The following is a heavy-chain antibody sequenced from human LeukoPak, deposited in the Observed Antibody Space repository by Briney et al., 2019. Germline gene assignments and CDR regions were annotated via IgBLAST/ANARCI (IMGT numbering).Heavy chain of an antibody. CDR2: IRSNGGDT. CDR1: GFTFRENS. Sequence: GGSLRLSCAASGFTFRENSMSWVRQAPGKGLEWVSNIRSNGGDTYYTDSVKGRFTISRDNSKNTLYLEMNSLRAEDTAVYYCARDQATSNVLGPWGQGTLVTVSS. D-gene: IGHD5-24*01. CDR3: ARDQATSNVLGP. V-gene: IGHV3-23*01. J-gene: IGHJ5*02.